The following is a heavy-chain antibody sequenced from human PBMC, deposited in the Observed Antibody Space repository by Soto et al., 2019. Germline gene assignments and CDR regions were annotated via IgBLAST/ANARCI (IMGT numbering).Heavy chain of an antibody. D-gene: IGHD6-13*01. CDR3: ARVGAAAAY. Sequence: QVQLVQSGAEVKKPGASVKVSCKASGYTFTSYYMHWVRQAPGQGLEWMGIINPSGGSTSYAQKFXXRXTXTRDTSTSTVYMELGSLRSEDTAVYYCARVGAAAAYWGQGTLVTVSS. V-gene: IGHV1-46*01. CDR1: GYTFTSYY. J-gene: IGHJ4*02. CDR2: INPSGGST.